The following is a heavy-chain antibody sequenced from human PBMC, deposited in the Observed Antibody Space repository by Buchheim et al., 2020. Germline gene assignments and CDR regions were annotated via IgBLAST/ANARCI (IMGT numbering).Heavy chain of an antibody. Sequence: QVQLQESGPGLVKPSQTLSLTCTVSGGSISSGDYYWSWIRQPPGKGLEWIGYIYYSGSTYYNPSLKSRVTISVDTSKNQFSLKLSSVTAADTAVYYCARVRGPSYYDFWSGDPYGMDVWGQGTT. J-gene: IGHJ6*02. CDR1: GGSISSGDYY. D-gene: IGHD3-3*01. V-gene: IGHV4-30-4*01. CDR3: ARVRGPSYYDFWSGDPYGMDV. CDR2: IYYSGST.